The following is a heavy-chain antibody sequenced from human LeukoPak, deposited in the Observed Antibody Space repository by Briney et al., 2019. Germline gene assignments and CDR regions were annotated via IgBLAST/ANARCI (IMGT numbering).Heavy chain of an antibody. CDR1: GGSISSYY. CDR3: ARGMRCSGGSCYSNWFDP. J-gene: IGHJ5*02. Sequence: PSETLSLTCTVSGGSISSYYWSWIRQPPGKGLEWIGYIYYSGSTNYNPSLKSRVTISVDTSKNQFSLKLSSVTAADTAVYYCARGMRCSGGSCYSNWFDPWGQGTLVTFSS. V-gene: IGHV4-59*01. CDR2: IYYSGST. D-gene: IGHD2-15*01.